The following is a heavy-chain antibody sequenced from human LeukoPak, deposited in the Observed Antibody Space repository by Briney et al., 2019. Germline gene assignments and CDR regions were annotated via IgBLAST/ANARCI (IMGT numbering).Heavy chain of an antibody. J-gene: IGHJ4*02. Sequence: PGGPLRLSCAASGFTFSSYGMHWVRQAPGKGLEWVAFIRFDGSNKYYTDSVKGRFTISRDNSKNTLYLQMNSLRPEDTAVYFCAKDRAYYYDSSGYPDYWGQGTLVTVSS. CDR1: GFTFSSYG. D-gene: IGHD3-22*01. CDR3: AKDRAYYYDSSGYPDY. CDR2: IRFDGSNK. V-gene: IGHV3-30*02.